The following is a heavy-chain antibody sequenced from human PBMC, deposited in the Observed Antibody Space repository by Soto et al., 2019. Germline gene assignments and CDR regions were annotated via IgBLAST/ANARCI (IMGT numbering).Heavy chain of an antibody. CDR1: VFTFRNPA. J-gene: IGHJ4*02. CDR3: AKGGISVSRIDY. Sequence: HPWESLALACATSVFTFRNPAMSWVRQAPGKGLEWVSSISASGGTTYYADSVKGRFSFSRDNSRNTLYLQMNSLRAEDTALYYCAKGGISVSRIDYWGQGTMVTVSS. D-gene: IGHD6-19*01. CDR2: ISASGGTT. V-gene: IGHV3-23*01.